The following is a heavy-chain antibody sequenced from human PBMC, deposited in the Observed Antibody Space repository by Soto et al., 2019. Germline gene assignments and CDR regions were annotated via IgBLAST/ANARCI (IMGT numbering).Heavy chain of an antibody. J-gene: IGHJ4*02. CDR1: VGSFSGDY. CDR2: INHSGST. CDR3: ARGPIVDGLDY. Sequence: SQALSLTCAVYVGSFSGDYWSWIRQPPGKGLEWIGEINHSGSTNYNPSLTSRVTISVDTSKNQFSLKLSSVTAADTAVYYCARGPIVDGLDYWGQATLVTVSS. V-gene: IGHV4-34*01. D-gene: IGHD1-26*01.